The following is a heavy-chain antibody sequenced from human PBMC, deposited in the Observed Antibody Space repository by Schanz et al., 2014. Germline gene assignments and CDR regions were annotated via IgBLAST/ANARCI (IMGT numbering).Heavy chain of an antibody. J-gene: IGHJ2*01. Sequence: QVQLQESGPGLLKPSETLSLTCTVSGGSLRSYFWSWIRQPPGKALEWVGRVFPNGITNYNPSLKSRFPISLDTSKTQFSLTLTSLTAADTAVYYCARDTTWRLDLWGRGTLVTVSS. CDR2: VFPNGIT. CDR1: GGSLRSYF. D-gene: IGHD1-1*01. V-gene: IGHV4-4*08. CDR3: ARDTTWRLDL.